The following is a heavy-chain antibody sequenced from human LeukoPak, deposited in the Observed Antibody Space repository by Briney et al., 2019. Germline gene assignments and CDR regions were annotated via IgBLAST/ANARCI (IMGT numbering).Heavy chain of an antibody. CDR2: IYTSGST. D-gene: IGHD5-12*01. J-gene: IGHJ4*02. CDR3: ARDPSGYDYYFDY. V-gene: IGHV4-4*07. Sequence: SYYWSXIRQPAGKGLEWIGRIYTSGSTNYNPSLKSRVTMSVDTSKNQFSLKLSSVTAADTAVYYCARDPSGYDYYFDYWGQGTLVTVSP. CDR1: SYY.